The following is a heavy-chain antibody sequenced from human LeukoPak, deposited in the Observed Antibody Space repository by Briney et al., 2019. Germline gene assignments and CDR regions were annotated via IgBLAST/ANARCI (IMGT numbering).Heavy chain of an antibody. CDR2: IKQDGSEK. V-gene: IGHV3-7*01. J-gene: IGHJ6*03. D-gene: IGHD3-3*01. CDR1: GFTFSSYW. CDR3: ASENFWSGYRGYYYYYMDV. Sequence: PGGSLRLPCAASGFTFSSYWMSWVRQAPGKGLEWVANIKQDGSEKYYVDSVKGRFTISRDNAKNSLYLQMNSLRAEDTAVYYCASENFWSGYRGYYYYYMDVWGKGTTVTVSS.